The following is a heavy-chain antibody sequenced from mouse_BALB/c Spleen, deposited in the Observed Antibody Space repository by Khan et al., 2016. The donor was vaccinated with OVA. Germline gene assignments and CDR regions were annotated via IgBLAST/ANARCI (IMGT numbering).Heavy chain of an antibody. CDR2: INPSNGGT. CDR3: TRSGWAACAY. CDR1: GYTFTSYY. Sequence: QVQLQQSGAELVKPGASVKLSCKASGYTFTSYYIYWVKQRPGQGLEWIGGINPSNGGTYFNEKFESKATLTVDKSSSTASMQVSSMTSEDSAVYYCTRSGWAACAYWGQGTLVTVSA. D-gene: IGHD1-1*02. J-gene: IGHJ3*01. V-gene: IGHV1S81*02.